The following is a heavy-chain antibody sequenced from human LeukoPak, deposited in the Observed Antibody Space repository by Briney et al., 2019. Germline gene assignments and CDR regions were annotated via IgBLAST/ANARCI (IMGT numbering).Heavy chain of an antibody. Sequence: ASVKVSCKASGYTFTGYYMHWVRQAPGQGLEWMGWINPNSGGTNYAQKFQGRVTMTRDTSISTAYMELSRLRSDDTAVYYCARDLHYYGSGSYYPYSYGMDVWGQGTTVTVSS. CDR1: GYTFTGYY. J-gene: IGHJ6*02. V-gene: IGHV1-2*02. CDR2: INPNSGGT. CDR3: ARDLHYYGSGSYYPYSYGMDV. D-gene: IGHD3-10*01.